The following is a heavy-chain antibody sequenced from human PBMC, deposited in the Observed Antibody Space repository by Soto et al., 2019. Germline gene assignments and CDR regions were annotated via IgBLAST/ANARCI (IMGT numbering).Heavy chain of an antibody. J-gene: IGHJ6*02. CDR1: GYTFTSYY. Sequence: EASVKVSCKASGYTFTSYYMHWVRQAPGQGLEWMGIINPSGGSTSYAQKFQGRVTMTRDTSTSTVYMELSSLRSEDTAVYYCASEDYYGSDRYGMDVWGQGTTVTVSS. CDR3: ASEDYYGSDRYGMDV. CDR2: INPSGGST. D-gene: IGHD3-10*01. V-gene: IGHV1-46*01.